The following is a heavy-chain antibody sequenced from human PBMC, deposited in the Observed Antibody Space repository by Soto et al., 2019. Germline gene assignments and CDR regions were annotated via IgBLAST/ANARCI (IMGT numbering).Heavy chain of an antibody. CDR3: ATVGRRQWPHYYSAY. V-gene: IGHV1-24*01. D-gene: IGHD6-19*01. CDR2: FDPEDGET. J-gene: IGHJ4*02. Sequence: KGLEWMGGFDPEDGETIYAQKFQGRVTMTEDTSTDTAYMELSSLRSEDTAVYYCATVGRRQWPHYYSAYWGQGTLVTVSS.